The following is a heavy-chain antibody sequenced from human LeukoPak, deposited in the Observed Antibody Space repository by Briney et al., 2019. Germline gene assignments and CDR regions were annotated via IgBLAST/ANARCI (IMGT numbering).Heavy chain of an antibody. D-gene: IGHD3-16*02. CDR2: IYYSGST. CDR1: GGSISSYY. CDR3: ARGSLWGSYRFWFDP. V-gene: IGHV4-59*01. Sequence: SETLSLTCTVSGGSISSYYWSWIRQPPGKGLEWIGYIYYSGSTNYNPSLKSRVTISVDTSKNQFSLKLSSVTAADTAVYYCARGSLWGSYRFWFDPWGQGTLVTVSS. J-gene: IGHJ5*02.